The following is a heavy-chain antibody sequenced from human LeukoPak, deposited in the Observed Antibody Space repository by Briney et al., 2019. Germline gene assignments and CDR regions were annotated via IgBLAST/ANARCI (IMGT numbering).Heavy chain of an antibody. CDR2: IYYSGST. J-gene: IGHJ5*02. CDR3: ASIAAAGMIDGYDSYWFDP. CDR1: GGSFSGYY. D-gene: IGHD6-13*01. Sequence: PSETLSLTCAVYGGSFSGYYWSWIRQPPGKGLEWIGYIYYSGSTNYNPSLKSRVTISVDTSKNQFSLKLSSVTAADTAVYYCASIAAAGMIDGYDSYWFDPWGQGTLVTVSS. V-gene: IGHV4-59*08.